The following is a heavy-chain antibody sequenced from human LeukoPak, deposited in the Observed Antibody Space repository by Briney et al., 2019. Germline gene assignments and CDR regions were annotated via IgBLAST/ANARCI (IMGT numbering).Heavy chain of an antibody. CDR2: FDPEDGET. CDR1: GYTLTELS. CDR3: ATERRYYYDSSGHVYFDY. J-gene: IGHJ4*02. V-gene: IGHV1-24*01. D-gene: IGHD3-22*01. Sequence: ASVKVSCKVSGYTLTELSMHWVRQAPGKGLEWMGGFDPEDGETIYAQKFQGGVTMTEDTSTDTAYMELSSLRSEDTAVYYCATERRYYYDSSGHVYFDYWGQGTLVTVSS.